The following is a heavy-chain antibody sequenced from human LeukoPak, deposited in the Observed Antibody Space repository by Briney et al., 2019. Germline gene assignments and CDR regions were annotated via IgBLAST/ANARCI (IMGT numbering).Heavy chain of an antibody. D-gene: IGHD2-15*01. V-gene: IGHV1-69*13. CDR2: IIPIFGTA. J-gene: IGHJ5*02. CDR1: GGTFSSYA. Sequence: SVKVSCKASGGTFSSYAISWVRQAPGQGLERMGGIIPIFGTANYAQKFQGRVTITADESTSTAYMELSSLRSEDTAVYYCARSGYRSGGSCRNWFDPWGQGTLVTVSS. CDR3: ARSGYRSGGSCRNWFDP.